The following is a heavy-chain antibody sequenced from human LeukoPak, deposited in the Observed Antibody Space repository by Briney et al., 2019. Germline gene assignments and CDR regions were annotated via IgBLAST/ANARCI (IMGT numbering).Heavy chain of an antibody. Sequence: ASVKVSCKASGGTFSSYAISWVRQAPGQGLEWMGRIIPILGIANYAQKFQGRVTITTDESTSTAYMELSSLRSEDTAVYYCASRFGSAASRYYYYYYMDVWGKGTTVTVSS. CDR1: GGTFSSYA. CDR2: IIPILGIA. D-gene: IGHD2-2*01. V-gene: IGHV1-69*04. J-gene: IGHJ6*03. CDR3: ASRFGSAASRYYYYYYMDV.